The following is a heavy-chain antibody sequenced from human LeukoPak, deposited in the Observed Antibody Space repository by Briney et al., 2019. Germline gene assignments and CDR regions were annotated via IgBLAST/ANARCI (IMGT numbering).Heavy chain of an antibody. Sequence: GKSLRLSCAASGFTFNNYGMHWVRQAPGKGLEWVAVISYDGRNKHYPDSVKGRSTISRDISTDTLWLQMDSLRTEDTAVYYCAKGPLRGTAAAIDYWGQGTLVTVSS. CDR1: GFTFNNYG. J-gene: IGHJ4*02. D-gene: IGHD2-2*01. V-gene: IGHV3-30*18. CDR3: AKGPLRGTAAAIDY. CDR2: ISYDGRNK.